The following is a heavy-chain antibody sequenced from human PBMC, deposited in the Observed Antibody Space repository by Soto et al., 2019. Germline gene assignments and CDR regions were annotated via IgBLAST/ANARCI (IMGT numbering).Heavy chain of an antibody. CDR2: ISAYNGNT. D-gene: IGHD4-17*01. CDR1: GYTFASYG. J-gene: IGHJ3*02. CDR3: AIGAQSSALYGEYEI. V-gene: IGHV1-18*01. Sequence: ASVKVSCKASGYTFASYGISWVRQAPGQGLEWMGWISAYNGNTNYAQKLQGRVTMTTDTCKSTAYMELRSLRSDDTAVYYCAIGAQSSALYGEYEIWGQGTMVTVSS.